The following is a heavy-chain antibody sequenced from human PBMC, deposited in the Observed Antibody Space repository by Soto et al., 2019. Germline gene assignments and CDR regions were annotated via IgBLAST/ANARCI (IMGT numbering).Heavy chain of an antibody. CDR3: ARIRVSGSYYDLDY. J-gene: IGHJ4*02. Sequence: SGPTLVNPTQTLTLTCTFSGFSLSTSGMCVSWIRQPPGKALEWLARIDWDDDKYYSTSLKTRLTISKDTSKNQVVLTMTNMDPVDTATYYCARIRVSGSYYDLDYWGQGTLVTVSS. CDR1: GFSLSTSGMC. CDR2: IDWDDDK. V-gene: IGHV2-70*11. D-gene: IGHD3-10*01.